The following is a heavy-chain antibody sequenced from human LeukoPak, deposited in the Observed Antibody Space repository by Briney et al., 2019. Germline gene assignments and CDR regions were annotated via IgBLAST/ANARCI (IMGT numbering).Heavy chain of an antibody. CDR3: ARGGGSGAFDI. CDR2: IHYSGSA. J-gene: IGHJ3*02. CDR1: GGSFSGYY. V-gene: IGHV4-34*01. Sequence: SETLSLTCAVYGGSFSGYYWTWIRQPPGKGLEWIGEIHYSGSATYNPSLKSRVTISVDTSKNQFSLKMNSVTAADTAVYYCARGGGSGAFDIWGQGTMVTVSS.